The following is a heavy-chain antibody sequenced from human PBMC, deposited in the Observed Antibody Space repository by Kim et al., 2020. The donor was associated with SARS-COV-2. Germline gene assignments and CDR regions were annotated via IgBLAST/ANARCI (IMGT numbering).Heavy chain of an antibody. J-gene: IGHJ4*02. CDR1: GYTFTGYY. CDR2: INPNSGGT. D-gene: IGHD3-22*01. Sequence: ASVKVSCKASGYTFTGYYLHWVRQAPGQGLEWVGRINPNSGGTNYAQKFQGRVTMTGDTSISTAYLELNRLRSDDTAVYYCASGSSAYYYDSPGYYFDYWGQGTLVTVSS. CDR3: ASGSSAYYYDSPGYYFDY. V-gene: IGHV1-2*06.